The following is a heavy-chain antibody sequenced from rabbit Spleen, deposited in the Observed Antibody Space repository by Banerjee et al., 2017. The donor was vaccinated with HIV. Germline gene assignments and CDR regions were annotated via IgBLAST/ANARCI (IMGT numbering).Heavy chain of an antibody. J-gene: IGHJ4*01. D-gene: IGHD1-1*01. CDR1: GFDFSSYG. Sequence: QEQLVESGGGLVQPGGSLKLSCKASGFDFSSYGVTWVRQAPGKGLEWIGYIDPIFGSTYYASWVNGRFTISSHNAQNTLYLQLNSLTAADTATYFCVRDKASISGDYGPYYFNLWGPGHPRHRL. CDR3: VRDKASISGDYGPYYFNL. CDR2: IDPIFGST. V-gene: IGHV1S47*01.